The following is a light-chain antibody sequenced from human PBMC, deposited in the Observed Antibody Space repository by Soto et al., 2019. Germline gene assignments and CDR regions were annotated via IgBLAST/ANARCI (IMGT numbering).Light chain of an antibody. CDR1: QSVLYSATNKNY. CDR3: HQYYNTPRT. Sequence: DIVMTQSPDSLAVSVGERATINCKSSQSVLYSATNKNYLAWYQQKPGQPPKLLIYWASTRESGVPDRFSGSGSGTDFTLTISSMQAEDVASYYCHQYYNTPRTFGQGTKVEIK. V-gene: IGKV4-1*01. CDR2: WAS. J-gene: IGKJ1*01.